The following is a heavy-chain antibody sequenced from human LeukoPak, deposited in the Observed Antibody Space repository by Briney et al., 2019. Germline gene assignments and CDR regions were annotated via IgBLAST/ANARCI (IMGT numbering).Heavy chain of an antibody. CDR1: GDSINSYY. Sequence: PSETLSLTCSVSGDSINSYYWGWIRQPPGKGLEWIGSIYYSGSTYYNPSLKSRVTISVDTSKNQFSLKLGSVTAADTAVYYCASLPVGYAFDIWGQGTMVTVSS. D-gene: IGHD2-15*01. V-gene: IGHV4-39*01. J-gene: IGHJ3*02. CDR3: ASLPVGYAFDI. CDR2: IYYSGST.